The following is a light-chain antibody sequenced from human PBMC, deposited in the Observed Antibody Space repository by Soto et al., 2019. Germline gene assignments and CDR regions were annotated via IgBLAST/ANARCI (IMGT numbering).Light chain of an antibody. J-gene: IGKJ1*01. CDR1: QDINKN. Sequence: DIQMTQSPSSLSASVGDRVTITFQASQDINKNLIWYQQKPGKAPKLLIYDASDLETGVPSRFSGNGSGTGFTFTISSLQPEDFATYYCHQYNFWPTFGQGTKVDI. CDR2: DAS. V-gene: IGKV1-33*01. CDR3: HQYNFWPT.